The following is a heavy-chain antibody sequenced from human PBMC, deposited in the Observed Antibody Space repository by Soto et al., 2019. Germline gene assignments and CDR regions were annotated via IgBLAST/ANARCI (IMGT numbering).Heavy chain of an antibody. J-gene: IGHJ4*02. Sequence: PGGSLRLSCAASGFTFDDYAMHWVRQAPGKGLEWVSGISWNSGSIGYADSVKGRFTISRDNAKNSLYLQMNSLRAEDTALYYCAKVGEYSGYDAEFDYWGQGTLVTVSS. CDR1: GFTFDDYA. CDR3: AKVGEYSGYDAEFDY. V-gene: IGHV3-9*01. D-gene: IGHD5-12*01. CDR2: ISWNSGSI.